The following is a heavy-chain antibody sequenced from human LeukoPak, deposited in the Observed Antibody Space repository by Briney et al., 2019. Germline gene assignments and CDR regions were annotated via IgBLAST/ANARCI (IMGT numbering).Heavy chain of an antibody. J-gene: IGHJ3*02. D-gene: IGHD5-18*01. CDR3: ARERIQLWEIHDAFDI. Sequence: SQTLSLTCAISGDSVSSNSAAWNWIRQSPSRGLEWLGRTYYRSKWYNDYAVSVKSRITITPDTSKNQFSLQLNSVTPEDTAVYYCARERIQLWEIHDAFDIWGQGTMVTVSS. V-gene: IGHV6-1*01. CDR1: GDSVSSNSAA. CDR2: TYYRSKWYN.